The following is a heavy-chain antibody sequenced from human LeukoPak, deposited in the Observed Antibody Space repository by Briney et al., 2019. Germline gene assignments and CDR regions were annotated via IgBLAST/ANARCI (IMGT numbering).Heavy chain of an antibody. J-gene: IGHJ6*03. CDR2: MSAYNGNT. CDR3: ARVVLATTYSNHFYYYYYMDV. Sequence: ASVKVSCKASGYTFTSYGISGVRQAPGHGLEWMGWMSAYNGNTHYAQKLQGRVTMTTHPSTITAYRELRSLRSDDTAVYYCARVVLATTYSNHFYYYYYMDVWGRKTTLTVSS. D-gene: IGHD4-11*01. V-gene: IGHV1-18*01. CDR1: GYTFTSYG.